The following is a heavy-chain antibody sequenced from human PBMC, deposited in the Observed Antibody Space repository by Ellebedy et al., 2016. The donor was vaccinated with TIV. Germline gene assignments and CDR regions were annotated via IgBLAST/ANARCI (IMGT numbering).Heavy chain of an antibody. Sequence: GGSLRLSCEVSGFTFSSYAMTWVRQAPGKGLEWVSTTSGSGGATYYADSVKGRFTISRDNSQRTLYLQMSSLRAEDTAVYYCAKEGGKYQVLRRLDFWGQGTLVTVSS. CDR3: AKEGGKYQVLRRLDF. D-gene: IGHD2-2*01. V-gene: IGHV3-23*01. J-gene: IGHJ4*02. CDR1: GFTFSSYA. CDR2: TSGSGGAT.